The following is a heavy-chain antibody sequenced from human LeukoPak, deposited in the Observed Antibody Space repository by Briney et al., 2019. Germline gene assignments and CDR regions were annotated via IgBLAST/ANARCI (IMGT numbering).Heavy chain of an antibody. CDR2: ISGSGGST. Sequence: GGSLRLSCAASGFTFSSYAMSWVRQAPGKGLEWVSAISGSGGSTYYADSVKGRFTISRDNSKNTLYLQMNSLRAEDTAVYYCTRHETAYCGGDCYQEFDYWGQGTLVTVSS. D-gene: IGHD2-21*02. CDR3: TRHETAYCGGDCYQEFDY. CDR1: GFTFSSYA. J-gene: IGHJ4*02. V-gene: IGHV3-23*01.